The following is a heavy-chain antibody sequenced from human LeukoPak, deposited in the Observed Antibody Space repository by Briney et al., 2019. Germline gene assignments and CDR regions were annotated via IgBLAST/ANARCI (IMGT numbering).Heavy chain of an antibody. D-gene: IGHD3-3*01. CDR2: ISSSSSTI. CDR3: QSETDPTRTNFWSGYYMPGFDY. CDR1: GFTFSSYS. Sequence: PGGSLRLSCAASGFTFSSYSMNWVRQAPGKGLEWVSYISSSSSTIYYADSVKGRFTISRDNAKNSLYLQMNSLRAEDTAVYYCQSETDPTRTNFWSGYYMPGFDYWGQGTLVTVSS. J-gene: IGHJ4*02. V-gene: IGHV3-48*01.